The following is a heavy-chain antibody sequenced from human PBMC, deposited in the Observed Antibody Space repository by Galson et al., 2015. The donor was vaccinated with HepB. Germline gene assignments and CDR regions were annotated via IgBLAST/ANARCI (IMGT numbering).Heavy chain of an antibody. CDR1: GFTFNNFA. D-gene: IGHD1-1*01. CDR3: ARDRATFGDNWNYFDY. CDR2: ILYDGNNK. J-gene: IGHJ4*02. V-gene: IGHV3-30*01. Sequence: SLRLSCAASGFTFNNFALHWVRQAPGKGLEWVALILYDGNNKFYADSVRGRFTISRDNSKNTLYLQMDSLRAEDTAVYYCARDRATFGDNWNYFDYWSQGTLVTVSS.